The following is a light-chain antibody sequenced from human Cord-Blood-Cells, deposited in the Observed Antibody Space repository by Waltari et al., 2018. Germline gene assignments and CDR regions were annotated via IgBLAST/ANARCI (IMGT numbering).Light chain of an antibody. Sequence: DIQVAQSPSTLSASVGDRVTITTRASQSISSALAWDQQKPGKAPKLLIYDASSLESGVASRFSGSGSGTEFTLTISSLQPDDFATYYCQQYNSYSWTFGQGTKVEIK. CDR3: QQYNSYSWT. CDR2: DAS. V-gene: IGKV1-5*01. J-gene: IGKJ1*01. CDR1: QSISSA.